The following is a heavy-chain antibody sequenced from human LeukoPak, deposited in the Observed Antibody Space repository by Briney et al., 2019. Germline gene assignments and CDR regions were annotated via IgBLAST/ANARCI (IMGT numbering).Heavy chain of an antibody. CDR1: GFTFTNYA. Sequence: GGSLRVSCAASGFTFTNYAMSWVRQAPGKGLEWVSAIDHSGTRTFPADSVKGRFTISRDNFKDTLCLQMGSLRAEDTAVYYCAKGSSSSRPYYFDSWGQGTLVTVSS. D-gene: IGHD6-6*01. J-gene: IGHJ4*02. CDR2: IDHSGTRT. CDR3: AKGSSSSRPYYFDS. V-gene: IGHV3-23*01.